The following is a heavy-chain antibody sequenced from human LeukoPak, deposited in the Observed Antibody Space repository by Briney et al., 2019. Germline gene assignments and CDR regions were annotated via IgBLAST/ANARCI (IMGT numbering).Heavy chain of an antibody. CDR3: AREDIVGAKGAFDI. V-gene: IGHV4-38-2*02. CDR2: IYHSGST. CDR1: GYSISSGYY. Sequence: PSETLSLTCTVSGYSISSGYYWGWIRPPPGKGLEWIGSIYHSGSTYYNPSLKSRVTISVDTSKNQFSLKLSSVTAADTAVYYCAREDIVGAKGAFDIWGQGTMVTVSS. J-gene: IGHJ3*02. D-gene: IGHD1-26*01.